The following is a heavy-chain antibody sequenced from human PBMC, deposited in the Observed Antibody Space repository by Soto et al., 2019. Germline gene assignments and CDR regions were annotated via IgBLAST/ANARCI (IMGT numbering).Heavy chain of an antibody. CDR1: GFTFSDYY. Sequence: GGSLRLSCAASGFTFSDYYMSWIRQAPGKGLEWVSYISSSGSTICYADSVKGRFTISRDNAKNSLYLQMNSLRAEDTAVYYCARDRVRDYGGNPDLFDYWGQGTLVTVS. CDR3: ARDRVRDYGGNPDLFDY. J-gene: IGHJ4*02. CDR2: ISSSGSTI. V-gene: IGHV3-11*01. D-gene: IGHD4-17*01.